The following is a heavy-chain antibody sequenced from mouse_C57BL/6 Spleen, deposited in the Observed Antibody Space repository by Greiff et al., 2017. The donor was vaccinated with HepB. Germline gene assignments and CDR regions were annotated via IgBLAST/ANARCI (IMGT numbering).Heavy chain of an antibody. CDR3: ARERYYEGGKNYAMDY. Sequence: EVQLQQSGPELVKPGASVKMSCKASGYTFTDYNMHWVKQSHGKSLEWIGYINPNNGGTSYNQKFKGKATLTVNKSSSTAYMELRSLTSEDSAVYYCARERYYEGGKNYAMDYWGQGTSVTVSS. CDR1: GYTFTDYN. V-gene: IGHV1-22*01. J-gene: IGHJ4*01. CDR2: INPNNGGT. D-gene: IGHD2-4*01.